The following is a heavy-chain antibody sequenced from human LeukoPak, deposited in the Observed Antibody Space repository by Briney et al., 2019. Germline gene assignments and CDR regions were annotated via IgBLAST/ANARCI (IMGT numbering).Heavy chain of an antibody. Sequence: SETLSLTCTLSGGSISRGGYYWSWTRQHPGKGRAWIGYIYYSGSTYYNPSRKSRVTISVDTSKTQFSLKLSSVTAADTAVYYCARVGTAGNYFDYWGQGTLVTVSS. J-gene: IGHJ4*02. CDR3: ARVGTAGNYFDY. CDR1: GGSISRGGYY. V-gene: IGHV4-31*03. D-gene: IGHD1-1*01. CDR2: IYYSGST.